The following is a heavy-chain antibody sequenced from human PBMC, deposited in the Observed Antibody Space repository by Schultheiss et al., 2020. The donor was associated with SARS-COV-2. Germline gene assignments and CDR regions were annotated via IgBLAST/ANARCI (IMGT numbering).Heavy chain of an antibody. J-gene: IGHJ3*02. D-gene: IGHD5-18*01. CDR2: INHSGST. CDR3: ARVQDTAMVTNAFDI. Sequence: SETLSLTCTVSGGSISSYYWSWIRQPPGKGLEWIGEINHSGSTNYNPSLKSRVTISVDTSKNQFSLKLSSVTAADTAVYYCARVQDTAMVTNAFDIWGQGTMVTVSS. CDR1: GGSISSYY. V-gene: IGHV4-34*01.